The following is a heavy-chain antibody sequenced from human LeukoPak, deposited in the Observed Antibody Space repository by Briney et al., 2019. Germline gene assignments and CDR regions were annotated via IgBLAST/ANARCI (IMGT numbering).Heavy chain of an antibody. D-gene: IGHD3-22*01. V-gene: IGHV4-59*12. CDR3: ARYYYDSSGYWLDP. CDR2: MYYRGNT. Sequence: SETLSLTCTVSGGSLSSCSWNWIRQPPGRGLEWIAYMYYRGNTNFNPSLRSRVTMSLDTSKNQFSLKLSSVTAADTAVYYCARYYYDSSGYWLDPWGQGTLVTVSS. J-gene: IGHJ5*02. CDR1: GGSLSSCS.